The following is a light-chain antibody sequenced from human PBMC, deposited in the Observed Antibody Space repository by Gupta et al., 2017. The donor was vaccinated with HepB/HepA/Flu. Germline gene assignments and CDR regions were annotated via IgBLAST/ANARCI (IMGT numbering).Light chain of an antibody. CDR2: DVS. J-gene: IGLJ1*01. CDR3: SSYTSSSTLLYV. CDR1: GSDVGGYIY. Sequence: SALPQPAPVSGSPGQSLTISSTGTGSDVGGYIYVSWYQQHPSKAPKLMIYDVSNRPSGVSNRFCGSKSGNTAALTISGVQAEDEADYYCSSYTSSSTLLYVFGTGTKVTVL. V-gene: IGLV2-14*01.